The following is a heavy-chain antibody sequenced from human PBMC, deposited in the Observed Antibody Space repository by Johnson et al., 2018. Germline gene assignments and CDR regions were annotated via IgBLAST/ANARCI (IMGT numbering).Heavy chain of an antibody. CDR1: GFTLSSYW. D-gene: IGHD6-13*01. J-gene: IGHJ6*02. Sequence: VQLVESGGALVQPGGSLRLSCAASGFTLSSYWMSWVRQAPGKGLEWVANVEKDGSAKYNVDSVKGRFTIVRDNAKNSLYLQMNRLRAEDTAGYYCAKDAYSSSWVSSYYYGMDVWGQGTTVTVSS. V-gene: IGHV3-7*01. CDR3: AKDAYSSSWVSSYYYGMDV. CDR2: VEKDGSAK.